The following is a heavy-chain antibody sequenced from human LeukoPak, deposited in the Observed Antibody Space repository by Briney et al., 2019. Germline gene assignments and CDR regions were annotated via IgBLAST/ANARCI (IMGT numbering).Heavy chain of an antibody. CDR2: IYYSGST. Sequence: PSETLSLTCTVSGGSISSYQWSWIRQPPGKGLEWIGNIYYSGSTNYNPSLKSRVIISVDTSKNQFSLKLSPVTAADTAVYYCARGLYYYGSGSYYPVFDPWGQGTLVTVSS. CDR1: GGSISSYQ. CDR3: ARGLYYYGSGSYYPVFDP. J-gene: IGHJ5*02. V-gene: IGHV4-59*12. D-gene: IGHD3-10*01.